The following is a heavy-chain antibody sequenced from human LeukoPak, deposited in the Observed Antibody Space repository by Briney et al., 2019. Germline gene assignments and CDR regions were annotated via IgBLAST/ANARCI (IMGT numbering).Heavy chain of an antibody. CDR2: IYPGDSDT. CDR1: GYSFTSYW. CDR3: ARVREDIVVVVAQWNAFDF. Sequence: ESLKISCKGSGYSFTSYWIAWVRQMPGQGLEWMGIIYPGDSDTRYSTSFQGQVTISADKSISTAYLQWSSLKASDNAMDYCARVREDIVVVVAQWNAFDFWLQGTMVTVSS. D-gene: IGHD2-15*01. J-gene: IGHJ3*01. V-gene: IGHV5-51*01.